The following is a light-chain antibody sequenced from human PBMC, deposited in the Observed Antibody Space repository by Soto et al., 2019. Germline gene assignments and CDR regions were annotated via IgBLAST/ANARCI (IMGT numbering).Light chain of an antibody. J-gene: IGLJ2*01. Sequence: NFMLTQPHSVSESPGKTVTISCTGSSGSIASHYVQWYPQLPGSDPTTVIYEDNQRPSGVPDRFSGSIDSSSNSASLTISGLKTEEEADYFCQSYDSSNVVFGGGTQLTVL. CDR2: EDN. CDR3: QSYDSSNVV. V-gene: IGLV6-57*02. CDR1: SGSIASHY.